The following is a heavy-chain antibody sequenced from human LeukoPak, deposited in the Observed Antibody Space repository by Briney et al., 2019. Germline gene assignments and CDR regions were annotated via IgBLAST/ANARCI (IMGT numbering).Heavy chain of an antibody. J-gene: IGHJ4*02. Sequence: PGRSLRLSCAASGFTFSSYGMHWVRQAPGKGLEWVAVISYDGSNKYYADSVKGRFTISRDNSKNTLYLQMNSLRAEDTAVYYCARAPPLDGDSRPYWGQGTLVTVSS. CDR1: GFTFSSYG. CDR2: ISYDGSNK. V-gene: IGHV3-30-3*01. CDR3: ARAPPLDGDSRPY. D-gene: IGHD4-17*01.